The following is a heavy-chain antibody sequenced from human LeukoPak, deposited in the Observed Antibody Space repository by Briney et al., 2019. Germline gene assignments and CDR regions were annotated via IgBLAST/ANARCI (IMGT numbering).Heavy chain of an antibody. V-gene: IGHV3-23*01. CDR2: IRGGSGGST. CDR3: AKLKGSSWYGAGDY. CDR1: GCTFTAYA. D-gene: IGHD6-13*01. Sequence: GGSLSLSCAASGCTFTAYARSWVRQPPGKGLEWISGIRGGSGGSTYYGDYVKGRFTISRDHCKNTVFLQMNSLRAEDTAIYYCAKLKGSSWYGAGDYWGQGTLVTVSS. J-gene: IGHJ4*02.